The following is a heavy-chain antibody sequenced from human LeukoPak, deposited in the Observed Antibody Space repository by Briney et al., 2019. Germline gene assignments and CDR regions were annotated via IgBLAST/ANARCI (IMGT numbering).Heavy chain of an antibody. Sequence: PSETLSLTCAVYGGSFSGYYWSWIRQPPGKGLEWIGEINHSGSTNYNPSLKSRVTISVDTSKNQFSLKLSSVTAADTAVYYCARGGTIFGVVIPPGRDAFDIWGQGTMVTVSS. V-gene: IGHV4-34*01. D-gene: IGHD3-3*01. CDR2: INHSGST. CDR1: GGSFSGYY. CDR3: ARGGTIFGVVIPPGRDAFDI. J-gene: IGHJ3*02.